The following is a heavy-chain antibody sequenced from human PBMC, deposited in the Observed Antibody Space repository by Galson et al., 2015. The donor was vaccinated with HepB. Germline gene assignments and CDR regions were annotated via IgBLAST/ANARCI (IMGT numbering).Heavy chain of an antibody. CDR1: GYTFTSHA. J-gene: IGHJ5*02. D-gene: IGHD2-2*02. Sequence: SVKVSCQASGYTFTSHAIHWVRQAPGQGLEWMGWIDVGRGNKKYSQNFEGRLTFTRDTSSSTAYMELSSLRSEDTAVYYFATYFGSSSCYRFDPWGQGTLVTVSS. CDR2: IDVGRGNK. V-gene: IGHV1-3*01. CDR3: ATYFGSSSCYRFDP.